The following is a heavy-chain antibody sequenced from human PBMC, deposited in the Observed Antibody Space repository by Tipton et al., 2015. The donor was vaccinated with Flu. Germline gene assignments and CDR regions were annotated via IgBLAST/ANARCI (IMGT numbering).Heavy chain of an antibody. D-gene: IGHD3-10*01. CDR3: ASERDVLLWFGGLGYFDY. J-gene: IGHJ4*02. CDR1: GGSISSGSYY. CDR2: IYTSGST. Sequence: GLVKPSQTLSLTCTVSGGSISSGSYYWSWIRQPAGKGLEWNGRIYTSGSTNYNPSLKSRVTISVDTSKNQFSLKLSSVTAADTAVYYCASERDVLLWFGGLGYFDYWGQGTLVTVSS. V-gene: IGHV4-61*02.